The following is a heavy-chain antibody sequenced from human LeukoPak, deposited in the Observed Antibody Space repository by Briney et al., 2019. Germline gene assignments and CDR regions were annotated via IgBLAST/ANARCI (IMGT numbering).Heavy chain of an antibody. CDR1: GDSVNSRNFF. Sequence: SETLSLTCTVSGDSVNSRNFFWGWIRQPPGKGLEWIGSFHYSGSNFYNPSLKSRLTISVDTSRNHFSLKLTSVTAADTAVYYCARHEYQVFPPPNWFDPWGQGTLVTVSS. CDR3: ARHEYQVFPPPNWFDP. CDR2: FHYSGSN. J-gene: IGHJ5*02. D-gene: IGHD6-6*01. V-gene: IGHV4-39*02.